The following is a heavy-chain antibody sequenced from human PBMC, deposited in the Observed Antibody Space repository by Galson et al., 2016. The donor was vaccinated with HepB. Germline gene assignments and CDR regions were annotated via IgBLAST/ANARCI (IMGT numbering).Heavy chain of an antibody. CDR3: TSRGAAVADVY. CDR2: ISTSGSTI. D-gene: IGHD4-23*01. J-gene: IGHJ4*02. V-gene: IGHV3-11*01. Sequence: SLRLSCAASGFTFSDYYMSWIRQAPGKGLEWVSYISTSGSTIYHADPVKGRFTISRDNAKNSLYLQMNSRRAEDTAVYYCTSRGAAVADVYWGQGTLVTVSS. CDR1: GFTFSDYY.